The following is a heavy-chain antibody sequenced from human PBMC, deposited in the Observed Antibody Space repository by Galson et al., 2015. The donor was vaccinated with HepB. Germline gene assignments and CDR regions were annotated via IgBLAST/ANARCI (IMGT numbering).Heavy chain of an antibody. Sequence: ETLSLTCTVSGGYISSSSNYWGWIRQPPGKGLEWIESIYYSGSTWTNPSLKSRVTISVDTSNNQFSLKLSSVTAADTAVYYCVGQVIGEAYYFDYWGQGTLVTVSS. J-gene: IGHJ4*02. CDR2: IYYSGST. CDR3: VGQVIGEAYYFDY. CDR1: GGYISSSSNY. V-gene: IGHV4-39*01.